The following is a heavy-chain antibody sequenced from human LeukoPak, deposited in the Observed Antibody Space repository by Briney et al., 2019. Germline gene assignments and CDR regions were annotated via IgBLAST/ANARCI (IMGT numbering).Heavy chain of an antibody. CDR1: GYSFPDYW. D-gene: IGHD2-15*01. CDR2: IFPGDSPADSHT. J-gene: IGHJ6*02. V-gene: IGHV5-51*01. CDR3: ARHGLEGCMGGNCYRSFHYYGMDV. Sequence: GESLKISCQGPGYSFPDYWIGWVRQMPGKGLEWLGIIFPGDSPADSHTTYSPSFQGQVTMSVDRSLRTAYLQWSSLKASDTAMYYCARHGLEGCMGGNCYRSFHYYGMDVWGQGTTVIVSS.